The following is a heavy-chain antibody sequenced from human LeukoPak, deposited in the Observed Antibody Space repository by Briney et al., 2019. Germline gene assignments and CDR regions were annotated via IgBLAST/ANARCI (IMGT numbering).Heavy chain of an antibody. D-gene: IGHD1-14*01. CDR3: ARSFRVNYGMDV. Sequence: GGSLRLSCAASGFTFSSYEVNWVRQAPGKGLEWVSYISSSGSTIYYADSVKGRFTISRDNAKNSLYLHMNSLRAEDTAVYYCARSFRVNYGMDVWGQGTTVTVSS. CDR1: GFTFSSYE. V-gene: IGHV3-48*03. CDR2: ISSSGSTI. J-gene: IGHJ6*02.